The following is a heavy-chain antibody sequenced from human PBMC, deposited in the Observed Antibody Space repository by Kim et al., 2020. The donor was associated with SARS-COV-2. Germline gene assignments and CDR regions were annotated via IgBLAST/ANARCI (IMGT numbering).Heavy chain of an antibody. CDR1: GFTFSSYD. Sequence: GGSLRLSCAASGFTFSSYDMHWVRQATGKGLEWVSAIGTAGDTYYPGSVKGRFTISRENAKNSLYLQMNSLRAGDTAVYYCARGLFLSPTEHRTYSSSWYLFDPWGQGTLVTVSS. CDR3: ARGLFLSPTEHRTYSSSWYLFDP. J-gene: IGHJ5*02. CDR2: IGTAGDT. V-gene: IGHV3-13*01. D-gene: IGHD6-13*01.